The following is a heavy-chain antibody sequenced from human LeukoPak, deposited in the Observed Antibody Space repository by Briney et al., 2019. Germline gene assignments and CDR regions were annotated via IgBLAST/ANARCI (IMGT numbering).Heavy chain of an antibody. CDR2: ISGSGGST. CDR3: AKAPLSVTDAFDI. Sequence: PGGSLRLSCAASGFTFSSYAMSWVRQAPGKGLEWVSVISGSGGSTYYADSVKGRFTISRDNSKNTLYLQMSSLRAEDTAVYYCAKAPLSVTDAFDIWGQGTVVTVSS. V-gene: IGHV3-23*01. J-gene: IGHJ3*02. D-gene: IGHD4-17*01. CDR1: GFTFSSYA.